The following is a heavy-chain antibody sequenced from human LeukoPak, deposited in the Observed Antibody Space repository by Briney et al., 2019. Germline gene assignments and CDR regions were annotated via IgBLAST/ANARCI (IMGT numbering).Heavy chain of an antibody. J-gene: IGHJ6*03. CDR1: GFTFSSYG. Sequence: GGSLRLSCAASGFTFSSYGMHWVRQAPGKGLEWVAVIWYDGSNKYYADSVKGRFTISRDNSKNTLYLQMNSLRAEDTAVYYCAKDKFHYYYYYMDVWGKGTTVTVSS. V-gene: IGHV3-33*06. CDR2: IWYDGSNK. CDR3: AKDKFHYYYYYMDV.